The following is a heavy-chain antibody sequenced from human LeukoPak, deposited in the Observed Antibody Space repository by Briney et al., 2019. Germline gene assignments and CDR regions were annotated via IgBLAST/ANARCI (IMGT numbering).Heavy chain of an antibody. V-gene: IGHV3-7*01. CDR1: GFTFSTYW. CDR3: ARNPELGSDSTGYKAFDI. CDR2: IKEDGSEK. J-gene: IGHJ3*02. Sequence: GGSLRLSCAASGFTFSTYWMTWVRQTPGKGLEWVANIKEDGSEKYYVDSVKGRFTISRDNAKNSLYLQMNSLRAEDTAVCYCARNPELGSDSTGYKAFDIWGQGIMVTVSS. D-gene: IGHD3-22*01.